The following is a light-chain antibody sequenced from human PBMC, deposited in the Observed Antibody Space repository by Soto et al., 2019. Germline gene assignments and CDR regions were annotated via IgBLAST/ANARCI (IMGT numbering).Light chain of an antibody. CDR2: AAS. CDR3: QQYGYSPIT. V-gene: IGKV3-20*01. Sequence: EIVFTHSPGTLALSPGERATLSCRASQSVSSSHLAWYQNKPGQAPRLLIYAASSRATGSPDRFSGGGSGTDFTLTIRRLEPEDFAVYYCQQYGYSPITFGQGTRLEIK. J-gene: IGKJ5*01. CDR1: QSVSSSH.